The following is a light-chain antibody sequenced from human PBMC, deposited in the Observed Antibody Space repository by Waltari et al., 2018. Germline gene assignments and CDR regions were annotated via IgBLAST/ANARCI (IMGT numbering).Light chain of an antibody. CDR2: DAS. CDR1: QSVSSY. Sequence: EIVLTQSPATLSLSPGERATLSCRASQSVSSYLAWYQQKPGQAPSLLIYDASNRATGIPARFSGSGSGTDFTLTISSLEPEDFAVYYCQQRSNWRRTFGQGTKVEIK. CDR3: QQRSNWRRT. V-gene: IGKV3-11*01. J-gene: IGKJ1*01.